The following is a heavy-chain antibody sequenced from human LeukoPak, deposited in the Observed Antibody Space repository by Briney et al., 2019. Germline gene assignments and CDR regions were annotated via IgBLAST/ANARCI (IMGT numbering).Heavy chain of an antibody. V-gene: IGHV3-74*01. CDR1: GFTFSGYW. Sequence: GGSLRLSCAASGFTFSGYWMHWVRQAPGKGLVWVSRISDHGTTTSYADSVKGRFTISRDNAKNTLYLQLNTLRAEDTAVYYCRREFGMVRGVYMDVWGKGTTVIVSS. J-gene: IGHJ6*04. CDR2: ISDHGTTT. D-gene: IGHD3-10*01. CDR3: RREFGMVRGVYMDV.